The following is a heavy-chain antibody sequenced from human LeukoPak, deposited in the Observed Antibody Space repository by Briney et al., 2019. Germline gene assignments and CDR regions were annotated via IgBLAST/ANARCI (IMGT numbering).Heavy chain of an antibody. V-gene: IGHV1-69*13. CDR3: ARNKRPGKRTVNWFDP. Sequence: ASVKVSCKASGGTFSSYAISWVRQAPGQGLEWIGGIIPIFGTANYAQKFQGRVTITADESTSTAYMELSSLRSEDTAVYYCARNKRPGKRTVNWFDPWGQGTLVTVSS. D-gene: IGHD1/OR15-1a*01. CDR2: IIPIFGTA. CDR1: GGTFSSYA. J-gene: IGHJ5*02.